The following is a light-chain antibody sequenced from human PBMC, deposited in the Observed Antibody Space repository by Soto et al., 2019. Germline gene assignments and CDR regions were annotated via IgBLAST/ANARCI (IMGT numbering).Light chain of an antibody. V-gene: IGLV4-69*01. Sequence: QLVLTQSPSASASLGASVTLTCTLSSGHSSYAIAWHQQQPEKGPRYMMKLNSDGSHSKGDGIPDRFSGSSSGAERYLTMSSLQSEDEADYYCQTWGTGIWVFGGGTKLTVL. J-gene: IGLJ3*02. CDR2: LNSDGSH. CDR3: QTWGTGIWV. CDR1: SGHSSYA.